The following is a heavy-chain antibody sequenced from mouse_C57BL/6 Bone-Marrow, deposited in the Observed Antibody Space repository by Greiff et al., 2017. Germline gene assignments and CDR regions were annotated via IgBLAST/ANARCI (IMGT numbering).Heavy chain of an antibody. CDR2: IRSKSNNYAT. Sequence: EVQRVESGGGLVQPKGSLKLSCAASGFSFNTYAMNWVRQAPGKGLEWVARIRSKSNNYATYYADSVKDRFTISRDDSESMLYLQMNNLKTEDTAMYYCVRHYYGYAMDYWGQGTSVTVSS. V-gene: IGHV10-1*01. J-gene: IGHJ4*01. CDR3: VRHYYGYAMDY. CDR1: GFSFNTYA. D-gene: IGHD1-1*01.